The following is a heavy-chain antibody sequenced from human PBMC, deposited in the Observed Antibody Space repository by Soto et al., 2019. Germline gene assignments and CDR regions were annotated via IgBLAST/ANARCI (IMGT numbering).Heavy chain of an antibody. D-gene: IGHD6-19*01. Sequence: EVQLVESGGVVVQPGGSLRLSCAATGFTFDDYTMHWVRQAPGKGLEWVSLISWDGGSTYYADSVKGRFTISRENSKNSLYLQMNSLRTEDTALYYCAKDAGYSSGWYPDYWGQGTLVTVSS. CDR2: ISWDGGST. CDR1: GFTFDDYT. CDR3: AKDAGYSSGWYPDY. V-gene: IGHV3-43*01. J-gene: IGHJ4*02.